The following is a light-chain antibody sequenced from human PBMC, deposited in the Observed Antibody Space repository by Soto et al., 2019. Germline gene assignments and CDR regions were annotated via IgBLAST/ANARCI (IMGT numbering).Light chain of an antibody. J-gene: IGLJ2*01. CDR1: SSDVGGYGY. CDR3: SSYAGTNTDVV. Sequence: QSALTQPPSASGSPGQSVTISCTGTSSDVGGYGYVSWYQQHPGKAPKLMIFEVSKRSSGVPDRFSGSKSGNTASLTVSGLQAEYEADYYCSSYAGTNTDVVFGGGTKLTVL. CDR2: EVS. V-gene: IGLV2-8*01.